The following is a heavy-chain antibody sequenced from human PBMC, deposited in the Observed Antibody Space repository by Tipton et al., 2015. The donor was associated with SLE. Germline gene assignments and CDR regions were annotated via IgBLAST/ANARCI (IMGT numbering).Heavy chain of an antibody. CDR3: ARHAGDYAYFDS. CDR1: GGSFSGYY. J-gene: IGHJ4*02. V-gene: IGHV4-34*01. CDR2: INHSGST. Sequence: TLSLTCAVYGGSFSGYYWSWIRQPPGKGLEWIGEINHSGSTNYNPSLKSRVAIFVDTSTNQFSLRLSSVTAADTAVYYCARHAGDYAYFDSWGQGTLVTVSS. D-gene: IGHD4-17*01.